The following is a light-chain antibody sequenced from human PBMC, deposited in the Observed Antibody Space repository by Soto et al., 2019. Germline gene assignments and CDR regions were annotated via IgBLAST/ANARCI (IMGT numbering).Light chain of an antibody. CDR2: EVS. CDR1: SSDIGTYNY. V-gene: IGLV2-14*01. J-gene: IGLJ3*02. Sequence: QSVLTQPASVSGSPGQSITISCTGTSSDIGTYNYVSWYQQHPGKVPKLMIYEVSNRPSGVSNRFSGSKSGNTASLAISGLQAEDEADYYCRSYTTSSPQVFGGGTKVTVL. CDR3: RSYTTSSPQV.